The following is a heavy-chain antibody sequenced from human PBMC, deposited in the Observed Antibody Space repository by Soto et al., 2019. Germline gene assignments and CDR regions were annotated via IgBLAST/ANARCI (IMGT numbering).Heavy chain of an antibody. CDR1: GHTFTSYG. CDR2: ISAYNGNT. J-gene: IGHJ6*02. Sequence: ASVKVSCKASGHTFTSYGISWVRQAPGQRLEWMGWISAYNGNTNYAQKLQGRVTMTTDTSTSTAYMELRSLRSDDTAVYYCARDRIAAAGDLYYYYYGMDVWGQGTTVTVSS. CDR3: ARDRIAAAGDLYYYYYGMDV. V-gene: IGHV1-18*01. D-gene: IGHD6-13*01.